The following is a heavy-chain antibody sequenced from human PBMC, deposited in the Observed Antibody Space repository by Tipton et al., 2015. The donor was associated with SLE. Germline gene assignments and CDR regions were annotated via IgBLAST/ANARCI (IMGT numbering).Heavy chain of an antibody. V-gene: IGHV4-38-2*01. CDR2: IYHSGNT. D-gene: IGHD4-17*01. J-gene: IGHJ2*01. Sequence: TLSLTCAVSNYSISSNYYWGWIRQPPGKGLEWIGSIYHSGNTYYNPSLKSRVTMSVDTPKNQFSLKLTSVTAADTAVYYCARRTTVTTAGWWFFDLWGRGTLVTVSS. CDR1: NYSISSNYY. CDR3: ARRTTVTTAGWWFFDL.